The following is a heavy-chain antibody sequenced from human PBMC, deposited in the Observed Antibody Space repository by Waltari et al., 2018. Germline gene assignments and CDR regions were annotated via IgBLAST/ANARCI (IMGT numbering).Heavy chain of an antibody. D-gene: IGHD1-26*01. CDR2: INHSGST. J-gene: IGHJ4*02. CDR1: GGSFRGYY. V-gene: IGHV4-34*01. CDR3: ARGERNGLDY. Sequence: QEQLQQWGAGLLKPSETLSLTCAVYGGSFRGYYWSWIRQPPGKGLEWIGEINHSGSTNYNPSLKSRVTISVDTSKSQFSLRLTSVTAADTAVYYCARGERNGLDYWGQGTLVTVSS.